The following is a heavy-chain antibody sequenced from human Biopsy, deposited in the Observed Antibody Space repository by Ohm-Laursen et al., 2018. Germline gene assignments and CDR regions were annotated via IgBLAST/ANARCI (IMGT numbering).Heavy chain of an antibody. CDR3: ARGDYFDSNGYFWFDP. D-gene: IGHD3-22*01. Sequence: TLSLTCTVSGGSMSSGGSYWSWVRQRTGKGLEWIGYIFNSANTYYNPSLKNLITISGDTSKNQFSLKLNSVTAADTAVYYCARGDYFDSNGYFWFDPWGQGTLVTVSS. J-gene: IGHJ5*02. CDR2: IFNSANT. V-gene: IGHV4-31*01. CDR1: GGSMSSGGSY.